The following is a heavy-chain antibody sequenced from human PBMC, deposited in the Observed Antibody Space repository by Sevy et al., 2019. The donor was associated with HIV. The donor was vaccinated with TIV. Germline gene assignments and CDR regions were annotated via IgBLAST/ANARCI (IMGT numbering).Heavy chain of an antibody. J-gene: IGHJ3*02. CDR2: IYGSGGVT. CDR3: ACGRYDISGSFDALDI. V-gene: IGHV3-23*01. D-gene: IGHD3-22*01. CDR1: GFTFTSYA. Sequence: GGSLRLSCKPSGFTFTSYAMNWVRQAPGKGLEWISTIYGSGGVTYYADSVKGRFTISRDKSKNTLYLQMNSLRTEDTALYYCACGRYDISGSFDALDIWGQGTMVTVSS.